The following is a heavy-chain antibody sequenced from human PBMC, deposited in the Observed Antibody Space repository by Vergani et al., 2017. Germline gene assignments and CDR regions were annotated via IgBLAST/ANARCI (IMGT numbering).Heavy chain of an antibody. J-gene: IGHJ5*02. Sequence: QVQLQESGPGLVKPSETLSLTCTVSGGSISSYYWSWIRQPAGKGLEWIGRIYTSGSTNYNPSLKSRVTMSVDTSKNQFSLKLSAVTAADTAVYYCARGEGDYGPGWFDPWGQGTLVTVSS. CDR2: IYTSGST. CDR3: ARGEGDYGPGWFDP. D-gene: IGHD4-17*01. V-gene: IGHV4-4*07. CDR1: GGSISSYY.